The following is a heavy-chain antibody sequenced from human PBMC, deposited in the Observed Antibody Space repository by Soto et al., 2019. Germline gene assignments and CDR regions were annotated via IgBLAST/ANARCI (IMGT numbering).Heavy chain of an antibody. CDR2: IIPIFGTA. CDR1: GGTFSSYA. Sequence: GASVKVSCKASGGTFSSYAISWVRQAPGQGLEWMGGIIPIFGTANYAQKFQGGVTITADESTSTAYMELSSLRSEDTAVYYCARARYSYGWYYFDYWGQGTLVTVSS. CDR3: ARARYSYGWYYFDY. D-gene: IGHD5-18*01. V-gene: IGHV1-69*13. J-gene: IGHJ4*02.